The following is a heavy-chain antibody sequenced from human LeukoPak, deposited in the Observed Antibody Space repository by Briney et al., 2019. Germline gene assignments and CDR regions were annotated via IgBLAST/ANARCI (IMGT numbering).Heavy chain of an antibody. J-gene: IGHJ6*02. CDR1: GFTFSSYS. Sequence: PGGSLRLSCAASGFTFSSYSMNWVRQAPGKGLEWVSSISSSSSYIYYADSVKGRFTISRDNAKNSLYLQMNSLRAEDTAVYYCARGDSVTIFGVDYYGMDVWGQGTTVTVSS. CDR3: ARGDSVTIFGVDYYGMDV. CDR2: ISSSSSYI. D-gene: IGHD3-3*01. V-gene: IGHV3-21*01.